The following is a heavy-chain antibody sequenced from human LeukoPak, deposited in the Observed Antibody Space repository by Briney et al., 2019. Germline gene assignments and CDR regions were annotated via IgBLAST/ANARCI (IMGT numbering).Heavy chain of an antibody. V-gene: IGHV3-7*05. CDR3: ARSRGLDF. CDR2: IKQDGSEK. Sequence: GGSLRLSCAAPGFTFSSYLMSWVRQPPGKGLEWVANIKQDGSEKYYVDSVKGRFTISRDNAKNLLYLQMNSLRAEDTAVYYCARSRGLDFWGQGTLVTVSS. J-gene: IGHJ4*02. CDR1: GFTFSSYL.